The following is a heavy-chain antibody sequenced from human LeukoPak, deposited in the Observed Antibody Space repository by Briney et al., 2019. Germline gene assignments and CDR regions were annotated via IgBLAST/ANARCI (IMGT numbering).Heavy chain of an antibody. Sequence: GGSLRLSCAASGFTFDDYAMHWVRHAPGKGLEWVSGISWNSGSIGYADSVKGRFTTSRDNAKNSLYLQMNSLRAEDTALYYCAKGRYSYATFDYWGQGTLVTVSS. CDR3: AKGRYSYATFDY. J-gene: IGHJ4*02. CDR2: ISWNSGSI. CDR1: GFTFDDYA. V-gene: IGHV3-9*01. D-gene: IGHD5-18*01.